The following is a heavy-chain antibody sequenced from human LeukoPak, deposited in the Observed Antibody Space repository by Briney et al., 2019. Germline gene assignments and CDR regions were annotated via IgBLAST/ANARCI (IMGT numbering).Heavy chain of an antibody. CDR2: ISGSGGST. CDR3: ASGPDSSGWYGDY. V-gene: IGHV3-23*01. CDR1: GYTISSYA. D-gene: IGHD6-19*01. J-gene: IGHJ4*02. Sequence: GGSLRRSCAATGYTISSYAMSWIRQTPGKGLDWAPAISGSGGSTYYADSVKGRFTISRDNSKNTLYLQMNSLRAEDTAVYYCASGPDSSGWYGDYWGQGTLVTVSS.